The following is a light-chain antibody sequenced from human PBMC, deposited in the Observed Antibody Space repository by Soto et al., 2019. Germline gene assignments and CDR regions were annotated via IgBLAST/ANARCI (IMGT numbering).Light chain of an antibody. CDR1: QSVLFSSNSKNY. V-gene: IGKV4-1*01. J-gene: IGKJ1*01. Sequence: DIVMTQSPDSLAVSLGERATINCKSSQSVLFSSNSKNYLAWYQQKPGQPPKLLIYWASTRESGVPDRFSGSGSWADFTLTISSLQAEDVAVYYCQQYYSVPWTFGQGTKVEIK. CDR3: QQYYSVPWT. CDR2: WAS.